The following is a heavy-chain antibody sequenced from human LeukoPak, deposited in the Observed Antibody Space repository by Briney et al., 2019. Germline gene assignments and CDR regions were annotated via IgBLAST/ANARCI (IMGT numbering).Heavy chain of an antibody. V-gene: IGHV3-48*01. CDR2: ISSDSSTK. D-gene: IGHD3-16*01. J-gene: IGHJ4*02. CDR1: GFTFSSYR. Sequence: PGGSLRLSCAASGFTFSSYRMNWVRQAPGKGLEWVSDISSDSSTKYYADSVKGRFTISRDNAKNSLYLEMNSLGAEDTAVYYCARGSYDYVWGTYQNWGQGTLVTVS. CDR3: ARGSYDYVWGTYQN.